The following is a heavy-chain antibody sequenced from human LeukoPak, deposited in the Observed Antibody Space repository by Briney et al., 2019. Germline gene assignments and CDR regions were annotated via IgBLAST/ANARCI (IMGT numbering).Heavy chain of an antibody. J-gene: IGHJ3*02. V-gene: IGHV3-48*01. CDR1: GFTFSSYS. CDR2: ISSSSSTI. CDR3: ARDLTHYYDSSGPKDAFDI. Sequence: GGSLRLSCAVSGFTFSSYSMSWVRQAPGKGLEWVSYISSSSSTIYYADSVKGRFNISRDNAKNSLYLQMNSLRAEDTAVYYCARDLTHYYDSSGPKDAFDIWGQGTMVTVSS. D-gene: IGHD3-22*01.